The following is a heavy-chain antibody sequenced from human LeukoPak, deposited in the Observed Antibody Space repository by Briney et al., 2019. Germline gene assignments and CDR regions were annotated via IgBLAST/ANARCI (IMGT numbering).Heavy chain of an antibody. Sequence: SETLFLTCTVSGGSISSYYWSWIRQPPGKGLEWIGYIYYSGSTNYNPSLKSRVTISVDTSKNQFSLKLSSVTAADTAVYYCARHSVGSKWLFDYWGQGTLVTVSS. CDR3: ARHSVGSKWLFDY. D-gene: IGHD5-12*01. CDR1: GGSISSYY. J-gene: IGHJ4*02. V-gene: IGHV4-59*08. CDR2: IYYSGST.